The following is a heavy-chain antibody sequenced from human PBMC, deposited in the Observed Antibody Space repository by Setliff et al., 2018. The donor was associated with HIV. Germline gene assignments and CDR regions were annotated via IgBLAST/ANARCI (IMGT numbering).Heavy chain of an antibody. J-gene: IGHJ3*01. CDR1: GFTFSTYG. CDR2: IWFDGSDK. D-gene: IGHD7-27*01. Sequence: GGSLRLSCEASGFTFSTYGMHWVRQAPGKGLEWVAVIWFDGSDKYYPDSVKGRFTISRDNSKNTLYLQMTSLRAEDTAVYYCVRALTGAGTFDVWGQGTMVTVSS. CDR3: VRALTGAGTFDV. V-gene: IGHV3-33*01.